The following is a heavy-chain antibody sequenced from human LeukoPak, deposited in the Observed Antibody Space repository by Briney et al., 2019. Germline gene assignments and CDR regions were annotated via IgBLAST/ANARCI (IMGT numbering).Heavy chain of an antibody. Sequence: GGSLRLSCAASGFTFSSYSMNWVRQAPGKGLEWVSYISSSSSTIYYADSVKGRFTISRDNAKNSLYLQMNSLRAEDTAVYYCARGSGLLPIWGQGTMVTVSS. CDR2: ISSSSSTI. CDR3: ARGSGLLPI. J-gene: IGHJ3*02. CDR1: GFTFSSYS. D-gene: IGHD3-10*01. V-gene: IGHV3-48*04.